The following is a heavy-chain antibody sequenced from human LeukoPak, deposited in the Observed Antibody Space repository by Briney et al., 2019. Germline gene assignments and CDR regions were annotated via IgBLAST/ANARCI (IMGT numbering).Heavy chain of an antibody. D-gene: IGHD3-3*01. Sequence: SETLTLSCAASGHSISDFYWSWVRQPPGKGLEWIWSIYYTGSTYDNPSLKSRVTISVDPSKNQFSLRLSSVTTADTAVNHCARLLGGDPYYMDVWGKGTTVTVSS. V-gene: IGHV4-59*01. CDR2: IYYTGST. CDR3: ARLLGGDPYYMDV. J-gene: IGHJ6*03. CDR1: GHSISDFY.